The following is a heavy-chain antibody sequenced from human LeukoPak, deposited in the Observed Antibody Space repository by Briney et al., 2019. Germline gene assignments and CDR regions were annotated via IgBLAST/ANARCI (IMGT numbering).Heavy chain of an antibody. CDR3: AKDLRGYSGYDLKDY. CDR1: GFTFSSYA. Sequence: GGSLRLSCAASGFTFSSYAMSWVRQAPGKGLEWVSAISSSGGSTYYADSVKGRFTISRDNSKNTLYLQMNSLRAEDTAVYYCAKDLRGYSGYDLKDYWGQGTLVTVSS. V-gene: IGHV3-23*01. J-gene: IGHJ4*02. CDR2: ISSSGGST. D-gene: IGHD5-12*01.